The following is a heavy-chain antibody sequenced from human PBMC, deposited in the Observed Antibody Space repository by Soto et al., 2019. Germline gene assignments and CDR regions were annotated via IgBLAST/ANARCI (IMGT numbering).Heavy chain of an antibody. CDR3: VRGPYIYGSRYSCDY. J-gene: IGHJ4*02. V-gene: IGHV1-46*01. CDR1: GYMFTYYY. CDR2: INPNGGTT. Sequence: RAAVQVSCKASGYMFTYYYIHWVRQGPGQGLEWMGIINPNGGTTTYAQHFQGRVTMTRDTSTSTVYMELTSLTTEAKDIYYCVRGPYIYGSRYSCDYWGQGTMQTVS. D-gene: IGHD3-10*01.